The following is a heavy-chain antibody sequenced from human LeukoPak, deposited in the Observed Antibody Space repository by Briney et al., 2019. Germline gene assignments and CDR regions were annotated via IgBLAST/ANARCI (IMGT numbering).Heavy chain of an antibody. CDR2: IKQDGSEA. J-gene: IGHJ4*02. CDR3: SNGIYDKSY. D-gene: IGHD2-8*01. CDR1: GFTFSRYW. V-gene: IGHV3-7*01. Sequence: GGSLRLSCAASGFTFSRYWMAWVRQAPGKGLEWVANIKQDGSEAVYVDSVRGRFTIPRDNAKNSLYLQMNSLRVEDTAMYYCSNGIYDKSYWGQGTLVTVSS.